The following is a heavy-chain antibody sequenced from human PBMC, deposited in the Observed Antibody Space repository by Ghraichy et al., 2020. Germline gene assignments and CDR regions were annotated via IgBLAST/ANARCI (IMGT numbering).Heavy chain of an antibody. V-gene: IGHV2-70*11. Sequence: SGPTLVKPTQTLTLTCTFSGFSLSTSGMCVSWIHQPPGKALEWLARIDWDDDKYYSTSLKTRLTISKDTSKNQVVLTMTNMDPVDTATYYCARIGGYCSGGSCYDYWGQGTLVTVSS. D-gene: IGHD2-15*01. J-gene: IGHJ4*02. CDR2: IDWDDDK. CDR1: GFSLSTSGMC. CDR3: ARIGGYCSGGSCYDY.